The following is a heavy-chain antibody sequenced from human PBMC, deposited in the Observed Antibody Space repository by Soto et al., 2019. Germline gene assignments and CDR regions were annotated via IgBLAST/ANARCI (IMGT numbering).Heavy chain of an antibody. CDR1: GGTFSSYA. CDR3: ARSITGTVSYYYGMDV. V-gene: IGHV1-69*13. J-gene: IGHJ6*02. CDR2: IIPIFGTA. D-gene: IGHD1-20*01. Sequence: SVKVSCKASGGTFSSYAISWVRQAPGQGLEWMGGIIPIFGTANYAQKFQGRVTITADESTSTAYMELSSLRSEDTAVYYCARSITGTVSYYYGMDVWGQGTTVTVSS.